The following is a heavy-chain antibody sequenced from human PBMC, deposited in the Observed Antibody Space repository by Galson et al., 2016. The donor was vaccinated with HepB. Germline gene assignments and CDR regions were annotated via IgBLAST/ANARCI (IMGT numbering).Heavy chain of an antibody. CDR2: ISYSANT. CDR3: ARHLHKKYFEWSTPYYFDS. J-gene: IGHJ4*02. CDR1: GGSISTSSDY. Sequence: SETLSLTCSVSGGSISTSSDYWGWIRQPPGKGLEWIGSISYSANTYYNPSLRSRVSISVDTSKNQFSLKLSSVTAADMAVSYCARHLHKKYFEWSTPYYFDSWGQGTLVTVSS. D-gene: IGHD3-9*01. V-gene: IGHV4-39*01.